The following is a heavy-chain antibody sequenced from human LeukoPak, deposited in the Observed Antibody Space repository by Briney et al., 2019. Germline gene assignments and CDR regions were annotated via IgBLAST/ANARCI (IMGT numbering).Heavy chain of an antibody. CDR2: ISGSGGST. D-gene: IGHD3-3*01. J-gene: IGHJ5*02. V-gene: IGHV3-23*01. Sequence: GGSLRLSCAASGFTFSSYAMSWVRQAPGKGLEWVSAISGSGGSTYYADSVKGRFTISRDNSKNTLYLQMNSLRAEDTAVYYCARDVKIRFTNWFDPWGQGTLVTVSS. CDR1: GFTFSSYA. CDR3: ARDVKIRFTNWFDP.